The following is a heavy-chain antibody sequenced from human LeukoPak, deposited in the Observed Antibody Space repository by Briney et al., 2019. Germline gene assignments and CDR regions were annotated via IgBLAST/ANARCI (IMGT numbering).Heavy chain of an antibody. CDR1: GGSISSYY. CDR2: IYYSGST. CDR3: ARGMGIAAAGSSYYIDY. Sequence: PSETLSLTCTVSGGSISSYYWSWIRQPPGKGLEWIGYIYYSGSTNYNPSLKSRVTISVDTSKNQFSLKLSSVTAADTAVYYCARGMGIAAAGSSYYIDYWGQGTLVTVSS. J-gene: IGHJ4*02. D-gene: IGHD6-13*01. V-gene: IGHV4-59*01.